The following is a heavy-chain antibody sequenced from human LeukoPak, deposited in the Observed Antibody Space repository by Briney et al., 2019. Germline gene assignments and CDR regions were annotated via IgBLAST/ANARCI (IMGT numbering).Heavy chain of an antibody. CDR3: ARDQYSSSWHYYGMDV. V-gene: IGHV1-2*02. J-gene: IGHJ6*02. CDR2: INPKSGGT. CDR1: GYTFTGHY. D-gene: IGHD6-13*01. Sequence: ASVKVSCKASGYTFTGHYIHWVRQAPGQGLEWMGWINPKSGGTNFAQKFQGRVTMTRDTSTSTVYMELSSLRSEDTAVYYCARDQYSSSWHYYGMDVWGQGTTVTVSS.